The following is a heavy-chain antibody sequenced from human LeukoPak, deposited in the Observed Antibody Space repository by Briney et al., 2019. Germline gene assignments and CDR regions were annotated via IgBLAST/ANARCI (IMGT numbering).Heavy chain of an antibody. D-gene: IGHD3-22*01. Sequence: GGSLRLSCAASGFTFTNYAMTWVRQAPGKGLEWVSSISASGVMTYYADSVKGRFTVSRDNSKNTLYLQMNSLRAEDTAVYYCAKDLSSGYPHAFDIWGQGTMVTVSS. J-gene: IGHJ3*02. CDR3: AKDLSSGYPHAFDI. V-gene: IGHV3-23*01. CDR1: GFTFTNYA. CDR2: ISASGVMT.